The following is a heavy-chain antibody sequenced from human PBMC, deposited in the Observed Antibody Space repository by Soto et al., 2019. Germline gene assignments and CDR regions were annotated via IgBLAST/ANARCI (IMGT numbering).Heavy chain of an antibody. V-gene: IGHV3-30*19. Sequence: GGSLRLSCAASGFTFSSYGMHWVRQAPGKGLEWVAVISYDGSNKYYADSVKGRFTISRDNSKNTLYLQMNSLRAEDTAVYYCASDVIAVAGISDYWGQGTLVTVSS. CDR1: GFTFSSYG. CDR3: ASDVIAVAGISDY. D-gene: IGHD6-19*01. J-gene: IGHJ4*02. CDR2: ISYDGSNK.